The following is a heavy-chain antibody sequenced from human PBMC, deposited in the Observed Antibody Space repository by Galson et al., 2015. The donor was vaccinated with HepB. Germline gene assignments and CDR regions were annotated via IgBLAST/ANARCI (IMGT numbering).Heavy chain of an antibody. CDR3: AHQSVITFGGLIAPFDF. Sequence: SETLSLTCTVSGGSISSSSFYWDWIRQPPGKGLEWIGSIYYGGNTYYNPSLKSRVTISVDTSKNQFSLKLSSVTAADTAVYYCAHQSVITFGGLIAPFDFWGQGTLVTVSS. J-gene: IGHJ4*02. CDR1: GGSISSSSFY. CDR2: IYYGGNT. D-gene: IGHD3-16*02. V-gene: IGHV4-39*01.